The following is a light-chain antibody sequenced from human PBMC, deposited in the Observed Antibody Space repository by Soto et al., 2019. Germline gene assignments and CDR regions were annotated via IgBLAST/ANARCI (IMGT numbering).Light chain of an antibody. J-gene: IGLJ2*01. CDR2: GNS. CDR1: SSNIGAGYD. Sequence: QTVLTQPPSVCGAPGQRVTISCTGSSSNIGAGYDVHWYQQLPGTAPKLLIYGNSNRPSGVPDRFSGSKSGTSASLAITGLQAEDEADYYCQSYDSSLSGSMVFGGGTKLTVL. CDR3: QSYDSSLSGSMV. V-gene: IGLV1-40*01.